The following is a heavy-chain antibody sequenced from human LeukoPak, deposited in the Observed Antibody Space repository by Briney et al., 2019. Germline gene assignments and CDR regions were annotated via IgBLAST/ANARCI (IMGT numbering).Heavy chain of an antibody. V-gene: IGHV1-2*02. CDR2: INPNSGGT. Sequence: ASVKVSCKASGYTFTGYYIHWVRQAPGQGLGWMGWINPNSGGTNYAQKFQGRVTMTRDTSITTAYMELSRLTSDDTAVYYCGNRRDGYNFALHYWGQGTLVTVSS. CDR1: GYTFTGYY. J-gene: IGHJ4*02. D-gene: IGHD5-24*01. CDR3: GNRRDGYNFALHY.